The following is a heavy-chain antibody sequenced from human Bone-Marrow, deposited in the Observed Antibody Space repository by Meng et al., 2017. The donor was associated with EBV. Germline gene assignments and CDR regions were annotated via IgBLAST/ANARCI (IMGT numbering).Heavy chain of an antibody. CDR2: INPNSGGT. CDR1: GYTFTGYY. CDR3: AMGLATDFDY. D-gene: IGHD5-12*01. Sequence: QVQLVTSGAEVKKPGASLKVSCKASGYTFTGYYIHWVRRAPGQGLEWVGWINPNSGGTNYAEKFQGRVTMTRDTSITTAFMELSSLKSDDTAVYYCAMGLATDFDYWGQGTLVTVSS. J-gene: IGHJ4*02. V-gene: IGHV1-2*02.